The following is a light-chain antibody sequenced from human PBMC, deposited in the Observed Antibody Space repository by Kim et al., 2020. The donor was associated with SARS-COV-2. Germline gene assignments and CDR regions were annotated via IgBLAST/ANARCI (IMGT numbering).Light chain of an antibody. CDR2: EVN. V-gene: IGLV2-8*01. CDR3: SSFAASTDLL. Sequence: QSALTQPPSASGSPGQSVTVSCTGTSSDVGAYNYVSWYQQHPGKAPKLMIYEVNKRPSGVPDRFSGSKSGNTASLTVSGLQAEDEADYYCSSFAASTDLLFGGGTQLTVL. J-gene: IGLJ2*01. CDR1: SSDVGAYNY.